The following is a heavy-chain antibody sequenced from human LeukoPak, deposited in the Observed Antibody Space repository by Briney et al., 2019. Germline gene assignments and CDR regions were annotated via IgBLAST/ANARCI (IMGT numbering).Heavy chain of an antibody. CDR1: GYSISSGYY. CDR3: ASPQAPGIAAAGKGGDY. D-gene: IGHD6-13*01. CDR2: IYHSGST. V-gene: IGHV4-38-2*02. Sequence: LETLSLTCTVSGYSISSGYYWGWIRQPPGKGLEWIGSIYHSGSTYYNPSLKSRVTISVDTSKNQFSLKLSSVTAADTAVYYCASPQAPGIAAAGKGGDYWGQGTLVTVSS. J-gene: IGHJ4*02.